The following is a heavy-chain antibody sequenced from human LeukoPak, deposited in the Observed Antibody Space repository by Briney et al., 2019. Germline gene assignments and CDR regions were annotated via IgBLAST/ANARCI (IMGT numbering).Heavy chain of an antibody. CDR1: GFTFSSSA. V-gene: IGHV3-30-3*01. J-gene: IGHJ4*02. D-gene: IGHD3-10*01. Sequence: GGSLRLSCAASGFTFSSSAMHWVRQAPGKGLEWLALMSYDGSNTYYADSVKGRFTISRDNSKNILYLQMYCLRAEDTAMYYCAKGTGGSGSWKYWGQGTLVTLSS. CDR3: AKGTGGSGSWKY. CDR2: MSYDGSNT.